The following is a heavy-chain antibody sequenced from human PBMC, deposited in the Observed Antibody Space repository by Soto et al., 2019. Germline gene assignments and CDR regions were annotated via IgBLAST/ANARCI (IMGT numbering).Heavy chain of an antibody. CDR1: GGSISSYD. J-gene: IGHJ4*01. Sequence: SETLSLTCTVSGGSISSYDWSWIRQPPGEAREGIGYIYYSRSTSYNPPLKGRVTISVDTSKNQCSLTLSSVTAADRAVYYCARRGTNFVIEYWGQGTLVTVFS. D-gene: IGHD6-25*01. CDR3: ARRGTNFVIEY. CDR2: IYYSRST. V-gene: IGHV4-59*01.